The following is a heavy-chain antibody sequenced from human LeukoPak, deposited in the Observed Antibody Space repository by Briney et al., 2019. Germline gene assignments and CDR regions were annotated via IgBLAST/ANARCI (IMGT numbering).Heavy chain of an antibody. CDR3: ARGKGSCSSSWYPFYYYYYGMDV. J-gene: IGHJ6*02. CDR1: GFTFSSYW. D-gene: IGHD6-13*01. V-gene: IGHV3-7*01. Sequence: PGGSLRLSCAASGFTFSSYWMSWVRQAPGKGLEWVANIKQDGSEKYYVDSVKGRFTISRDNAKNSLYLQMNSLRAEDTAVYYCARGKGSCSSSWYPFYYYYYGMDVWGQGTTVTVSS. CDR2: IKQDGSEK.